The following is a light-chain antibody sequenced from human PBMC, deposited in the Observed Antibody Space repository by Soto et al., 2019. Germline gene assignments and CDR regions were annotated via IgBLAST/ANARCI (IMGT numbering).Light chain of an antibody. CDR2: GPS. V-gene: IGKV3-20*01. Sequence: TQSPSTLSGSVGGRVTITCRASHTISSCLAWYQQKPGQAPRLLIYGPSNRATGIPDRFSGSGSGTDFTLTISRLEPEDFAVYYCQQYGSSSGIPFGHGTRLAI. CDR1: HTISSC. CDR3: QQYGSSSGIP. J-gene: IGKJ5*01.